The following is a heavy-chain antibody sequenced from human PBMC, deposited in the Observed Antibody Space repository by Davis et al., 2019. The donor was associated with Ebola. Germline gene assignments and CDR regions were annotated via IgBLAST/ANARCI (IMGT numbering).Heavy chain of an antibody. V-gene: IGHV4-59*08. Sequence: MPSETLSLTCTISGGSISGYYWNWIRQPPGKGLEWIGNIYYSGSTHYNPSLKSRVTISVDTSKNQFSLKLSSVTAADTAVYYCARQDYDILTGSFDYWGQGTLVTVSS. J-gene: IGHJ4*02. CDR3: ARQDYDILTGSFDY. CDR2: IYYSGST. CDR1: GGSISGYY. D-gene: IGHD3-9*01.